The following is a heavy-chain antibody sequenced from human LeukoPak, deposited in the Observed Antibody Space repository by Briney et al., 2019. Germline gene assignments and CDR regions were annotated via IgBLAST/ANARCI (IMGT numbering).Heavy chain of an antibody. CDR2: IYYSGST. D-gene: IGHD4-17*01. J-gene: IGHJ4*02. CDR1: GGSISSSSYY. Sequence: SETLSLTCTVSGGSISSSSYYWGWIRQPPGKGLEWIGSIYYSGSTYYNPSLKGRVTISVDTSKNQFSLKLSSVTAADTAVYYCARYGDYVGYFDYWGQGTLVTVSS. CDR3: ARYGDYVGYFDY. V-gene: IGHV4-39*01.